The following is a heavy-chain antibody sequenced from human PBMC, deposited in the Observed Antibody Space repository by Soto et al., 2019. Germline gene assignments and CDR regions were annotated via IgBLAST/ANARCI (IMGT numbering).Heavy chain of an antibody. CDR1: GFTFSSHA. D-gene: IGHD3-9*01. V-gene: IGHV3-23*01. CDR2: ISGSGSTT. Sequence: EVQLLESGGGVVQPGGSLRISCAASGFTFSSHAMSWVRQAPGKGLEWVSAISGSGSTTKYTNSVKGRFTISRYNSTAMMSLQMNRLRVGDTAVYYCAKVVHYDVLTGIEYFQQWGQGTRVIVPS. J-gene: IGHJ1*01. CDR3: AKVVHYDVLTGIEYFQQ.